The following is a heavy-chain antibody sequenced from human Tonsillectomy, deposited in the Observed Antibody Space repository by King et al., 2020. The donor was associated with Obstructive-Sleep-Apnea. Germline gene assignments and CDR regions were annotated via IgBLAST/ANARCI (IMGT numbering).Heavy chain of an antibody. V-gene: IGHV5-51*01. J-gene: IGHJ2*01. CDR2: IYPGDSDA. Sequence: DVQLVESGAEVKKPGEFLKISCQASGYDFTNYWIGWVRQMPGKGLEYVGIIYPGDSDARYNPSFQGQVTVSADKSTSTAYLQWSSLKTSDSAMYYCAKTGHRSSWSTDWYFDLWGRGSLVTVSS. D-gene: IGHD6-13*01. CDR3: AKTGHRSSWSTDWYFDL. CDR1: GYDFTNYW.